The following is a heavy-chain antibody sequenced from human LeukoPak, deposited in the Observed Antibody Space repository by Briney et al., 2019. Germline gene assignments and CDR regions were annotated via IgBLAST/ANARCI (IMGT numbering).Heavy chain of an antibody. CDR3: AKDLLRAMVIKDWFDP. V-gene: IGHV3-30*02. CDR2: IRYDGSNK. CDR1: GFTFSSYG. D-gene: IGHD5-18*01. J-gene: IGHJ5*02. Sequence: PGGSLRLSCAASGFTFSSYGMHRVRQAPGKGLEWVAFIRYDGSNKYYADSVKGRFTISRDNSKNTLYLQMNSLRAEDTAVYYYAKDLLRAMVIKDWFDPWGQGTLVTVSS.